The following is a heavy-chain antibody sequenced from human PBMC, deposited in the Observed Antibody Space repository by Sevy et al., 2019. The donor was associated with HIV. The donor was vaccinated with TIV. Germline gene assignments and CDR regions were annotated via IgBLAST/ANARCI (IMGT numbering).Heavy chain of an antibody. CDR1: GFTFSSYA. V-gene: IGHV3-23*01. J-gene: IGHJ6*02. Sequence: GGSLRLSCAASGFTFSSYAMSWVRQAPGKGLEWVSAISGSGGSTYYAGPGKGRFTKSRDNSKNTRYLQMNSLRAEDTAVYYCAKDGAAMATVGGGMDVWGQGTTVTVSS. CDR2: ISGSGGST. D-gene: IGHD5-18*01. CDR3: AKDGAAMATVGGGMDV.